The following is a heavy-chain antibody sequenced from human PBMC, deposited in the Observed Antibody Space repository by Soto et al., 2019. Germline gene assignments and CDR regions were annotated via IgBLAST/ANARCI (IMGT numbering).Heavy chain of an antibody. CDR3: ARTTAVAGTPEFDY. J-gene: IGHJ4*02. D-gene: IGHD6-19*01. Sequence: GSLRLSCAASGFTFSSYSMNWVRQAPGKGLEWVSSISSSSSYIYYADSVKGRFTISRDNAKNSLYLQMNSLRAEDTAVYYCARTTAVAGTPEFDYWGQGALVTVSS. CDR1: GFTFSSYS. CDR2: ISSSSSYI. V-gene: IGHV3-21*01.